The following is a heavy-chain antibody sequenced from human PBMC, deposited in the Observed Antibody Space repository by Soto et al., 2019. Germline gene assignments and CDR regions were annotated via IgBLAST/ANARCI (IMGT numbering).Heavy chain of an antibody. V-gene: IGHV4-59*12. J-gene: IGHJ4*02. D-gene: IGHD3-22*01. CDR3: ARGGYYDSSGYYYGRLPDY. CDR2: IYFGGTT. Sequence: SETLSLTCSVSGASISSNFWSWVRQPPGKGLEWIGYIYFGGTTQSNPSLKGRATISLDTSKNQFTLNLASVSAADTAVYYCARGGYYDSSGYYYGRLPDYWGQGTLVTVSS. CDR1: GASISSNF.